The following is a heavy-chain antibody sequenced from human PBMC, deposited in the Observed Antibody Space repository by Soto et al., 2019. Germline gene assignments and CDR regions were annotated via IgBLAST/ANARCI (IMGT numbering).Heavy chain of an antibody. CDR1: GFTFGDYA. J-gene: IGHJ5*02. CDR3: TRDEGSYDFWSGYHTYNWFDP. V-gene: IGHV3-49*03. D-gene: IGHD3-3*01. CDR2: IRSKAYGGTT. Sequence: AGGSLRLSCTASGFTFGDYAMSWFRQAPGKGLEWVGFIRSKAYGGTTVYAASVKGRFTISRDDSKSIAYLQMNSLKTEGTAVYYCTRDEGSYDFWSGYHTYNWFDPWGQGTLVTVSS.